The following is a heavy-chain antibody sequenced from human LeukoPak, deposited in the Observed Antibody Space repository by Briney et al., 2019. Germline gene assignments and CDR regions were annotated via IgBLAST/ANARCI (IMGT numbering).Heavy chain of an antibody. V-gene: IGHV3-23*01. J-gene: IGHJ4*02. CDR2: IIGSGSST. Sequence: GGSLRLSCAASGFTFSSYAMSWVRQAPGKGLEWVSAIIGSGSSTYYADSVKGRFTISRDNSKNTLFLQMNSLRAEDTAVYYCAKDRGRTWVQVANWGQGTLVTVSS. CDR1: GFTFSSYA. D-gene: IGHD2-15*01. CDR3: AKDRGRTWVQVAN.